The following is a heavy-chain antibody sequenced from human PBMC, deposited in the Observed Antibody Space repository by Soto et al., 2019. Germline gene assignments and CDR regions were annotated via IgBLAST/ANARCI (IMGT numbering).Heavy chain of an antibody. CDR2: MNPNSGNT. J-gene: IGHJ5*02. CDR1: GYTFTSYH. CDR3: ARRHISSTNNWLDP. D-gene: IGHD6-6*01. Sequence: QVQLGQSGAEVKKPGASVKVSCKDSGYTFTSYHINWVRHATGQGLEWMGWMNPNSGNTGYAQTLQRRVTMTWDTSIRTAYLELSCKRFDDTAMSYCARRHISSTNNWLDPWGQGPLVTVSS. V-gene: IGHV1-8*01.